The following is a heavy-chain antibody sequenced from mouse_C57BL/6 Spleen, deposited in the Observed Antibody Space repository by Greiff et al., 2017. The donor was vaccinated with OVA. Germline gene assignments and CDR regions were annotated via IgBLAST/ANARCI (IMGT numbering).Heavy chain of an antibody. CDR2: IDPENGDT. D-gene: IGHD1-1*02. V-gene: IGHV14-4*01. CDR3: TTGGSPAWFAY. J-gene: IGHJ3*01. Sequence: EVQRVESGAELVRPGASVKLSCTASGFNIKDDYMHWVKQRPEQGLEWIGWIDPENGDTEYASKFQGKATITADTSSNTAYLQLSSLTSEDTAVYYCTTGGSPAWFAYWGQGTLVTVSA. CDR1: GFNIKDDY.